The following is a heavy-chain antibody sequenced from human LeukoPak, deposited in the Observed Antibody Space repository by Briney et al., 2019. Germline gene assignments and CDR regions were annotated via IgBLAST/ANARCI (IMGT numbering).Heavy chain of an antibody. J-gene: IGHJ4*02. Sequence: SETLSLTCTVSGGSMRSYYWSWIRQPPGKGLEWIGYIYYSGSTIYNPSLKSRVTISVDTSKNQFSLKLSSVTAADTAVYYCARGEYYFDYWGQGTLVTVSS. D-gene: IGHD3-16*01. CDR2: IYYSGST. CDR3: ARGEYYFDY. V-gene: IGHV4-59*08. CDR1: GGSMRSYY.